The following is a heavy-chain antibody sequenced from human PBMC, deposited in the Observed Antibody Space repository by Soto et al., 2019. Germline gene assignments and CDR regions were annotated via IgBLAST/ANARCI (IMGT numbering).Heavy chain of an antibody. Sequence: EVQLVESGGGLVKPGGSLRLSCAASGFTFSSYSMNWVRQAPGKGLEWVSSISSSSSYIYYADSVKGRFTISRDNAKNSLYLQMNSLRAGDTAVYYWAGDNGDYGLAFDYWGQGTLVTVSS. CDR2: ISSSSSYI. CDR1: GFTFSSYS. D-gene: IGHD4-17*01. J-gene: IGHJ4*02. CDR3: AGDNGDYGLAFDY. V-gene: IGHV3-21*01.